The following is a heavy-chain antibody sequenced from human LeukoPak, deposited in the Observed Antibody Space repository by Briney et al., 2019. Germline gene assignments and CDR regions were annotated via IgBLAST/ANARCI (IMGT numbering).Heavy chain of an antibody. J-gene: IGHJ6*02. CDR3: ATFPREYYYGMDV. V-gene: IGHV1-2*02. CDR2: INPNSGGT. Sequence: ASVKVSCKASGYTFTGYYMHWVRQAPGQGLEWMGWINPNSGGTNYAQKFQGRVTMTRDTSISTAHMELSRLRSDDTAVYYCATFPREYYYGMDVWGQGTTVTVSS. CDR1: GYTFTGYY. D-gene: IGHD5-24*01.